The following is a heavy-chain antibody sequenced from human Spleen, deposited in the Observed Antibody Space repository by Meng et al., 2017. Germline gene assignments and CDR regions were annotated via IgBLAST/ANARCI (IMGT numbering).Heavy chain of an antibody. J-gene: IGHJ4*02. CDR2: KNYRSMWYF. D-gene: IGHD6-19*01. Sequence: QIQLQQSDPGLVKPSQTLSLTCAISGDSVSSNSAAWNWLRQSPSGGLEWLGRKNYRSMWYFDYVPSVTGRITVNPDTPNNQFSLHLSSVTPDDTGIYYCARDPGWTLDYCGQGILVTVSS. V-gene: IGHV6-1*01. CDR3: ARDPGWTLDY. CDR1: GDSVSSNSAA.